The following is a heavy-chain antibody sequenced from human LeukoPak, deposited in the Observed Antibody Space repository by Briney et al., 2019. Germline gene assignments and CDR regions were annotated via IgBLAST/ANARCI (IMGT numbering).Heavy chain of an antibody. CDR2: IWYDGSNK. V-gene: IGHV3-33*06. J-gene: IGHJ4*02. CDR1: GFTFSSYG. CDR3: AKDAWGLVAYYFDY. Sequence: GRSLRLSCAASGFTFSSYGMHWVRQAPGKGLEWVAVIWYDGSNKYYADSVKGRFTISRDNSKNTLYLQMNILRAEDTAVYYCAKDAWGLVAYYFDYWGQGTLVTVSS. D-gene: IGHD2-21*01.